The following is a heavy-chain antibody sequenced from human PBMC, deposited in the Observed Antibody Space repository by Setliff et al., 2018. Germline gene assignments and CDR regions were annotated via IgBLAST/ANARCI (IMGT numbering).Heavy chain of an antibody. CDR2: IYPGDSDT. J-gene: IGHJ6*03. CDR3: ARQRGYYDILTGYYTNYYYYMDV. CDR1: GYSFTSYW. Sequence: GESLKISCEGSGYSFTSYWIGWVRQMPGKGLEWMGIIYPGDSDTRYSPSFQGQVTISADKSISTAYLQWSSLKASDTAMYYCARQRGYYDILTGYYTNYYYYMDVWGKGTTVTVSS. V-gene: IGHV5-51*01. D-gene: IGHD3-9*01.